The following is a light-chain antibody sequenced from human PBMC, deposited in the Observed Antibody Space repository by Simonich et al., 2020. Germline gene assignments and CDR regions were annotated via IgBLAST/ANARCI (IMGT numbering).Light chain of an antibody. J-gene: IGLJ2*01. CDR3: CSYAGSSTVV. CDR1: SSDVGSSNL. CDR2: EGS. V-gene: IGLV2-23*01. Sequence: QSALTQPASVSGSPGQSITISCTGTSSDVGSSNLVSWYQQHPGKAPKLMIYEGSKRHSGVSNRFSCSKSGNTASLTISGRQAEDEADYYCCSYAGSSTVVFGGGTKLTVL.